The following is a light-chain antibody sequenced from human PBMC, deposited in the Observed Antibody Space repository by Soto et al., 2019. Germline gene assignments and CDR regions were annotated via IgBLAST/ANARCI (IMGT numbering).Light chain of an antibody. J-gene: IGKJ1*01. V-gene: IGKV4-1*01. CDR2: WAS. CDR1: QSASYSSNNKNY. Sequence: DIVMTQSPDSLAVSLGERATINCKSSQSASYSSNNKNYLAWYQQKPGQPPKLVIYWASTRESGVPDRFSGSGSGTDFTLTISSLQAEDVSVYYCQQYYSSPPTFGQGTKVEIK. CDR3: QQYYSSPPT.